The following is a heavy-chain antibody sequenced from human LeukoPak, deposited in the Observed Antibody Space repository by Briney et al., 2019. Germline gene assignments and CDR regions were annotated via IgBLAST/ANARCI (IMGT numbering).Heavy chain of an antibody. CDR3: AKDQVGSRYCSSTSCPLDV. CDR1: GFTFSSYA. J-gene: IGHJ6*02. CDR2: ISGSGGST. Sequence: GWSLRLSCAASGFTFSSYAMSWVRQAPGKGLEWVSAISGSGGSTYYADSVKGRFTISRDNSKNTLYMQMNSLRAEDTAVYYCAKDQVGSRYCSSTSCPLDVWGQGTTVTVSS. V-gene: IGHV3-23*01. D-gene: IGHD2-2*01.